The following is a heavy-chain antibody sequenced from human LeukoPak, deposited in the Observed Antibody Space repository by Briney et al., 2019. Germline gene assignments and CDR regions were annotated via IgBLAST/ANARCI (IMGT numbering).Heavy chain of an antibody. D-gene: IGHD2-21*02. CDR1: GFTFSSYS. CDR3: AREDAYCGGDCYY. V-gene: IGHV3-48*01. J-gene: IGHJ4*02. CDR2: ISSSSSSTI. Sequence: GGSLRLSCAASGFTFSSYSMNWVRQAPGKGLEWVSYISSSSSSTIYYADSVKGRFTISRDNAKNSLYLQMNSLRAEDTAVYYCAREDAYCGGDCYYWGQGTLVTVSS.